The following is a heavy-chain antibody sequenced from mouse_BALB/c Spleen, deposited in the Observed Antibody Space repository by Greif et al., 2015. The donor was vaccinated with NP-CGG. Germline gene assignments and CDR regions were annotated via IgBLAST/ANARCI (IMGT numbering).Heavy chain of an antibody. V-gene: IGHV1S81*02. CDR1: GYTFTSYY. CDR2: INPSNGGT. J-gene: IGHJ2*01. CDR3: TRSWDSYFDY. D-gene: IGHD3-3*01. Sequence: QVQLQQSGAELVKPGAPVKLSCKASGYTFTSYYMYWVKQRPGQGLEWTGEINPSNGGTNFNEKFKSKATLTVDKSSSTAYMQLSSLTSEDSAVYYCTRSWDSYFDYWGQGTTLTVSS.